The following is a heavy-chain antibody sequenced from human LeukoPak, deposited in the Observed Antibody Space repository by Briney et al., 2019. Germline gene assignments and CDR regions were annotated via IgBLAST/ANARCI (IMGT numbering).Heavy chain of an antibody. CDR2: IYDSGST. V-gene: IGHV4-59*07. J-gene: IGHJ4*02. Sequence: PSHTPSLTRTLFARSIRGYFWSSIRQPPREGPGRVGNIYDSGSTSYTPSLKSRVTISVDTSKSQCSLKLSSVTAADTAVYYCAKQSIGGASLSYFDYWGQGTLVNVSS. CDR1: ARSIRGYF. CDR3: AKQSIGGASLSYFDY. D-gene: IGHD6-6*01.